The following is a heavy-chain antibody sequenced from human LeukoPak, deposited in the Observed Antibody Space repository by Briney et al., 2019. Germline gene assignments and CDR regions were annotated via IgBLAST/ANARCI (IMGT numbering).Heavy chain of an antibody. V-gene: IGHV3-21*01. CDR1: GFTFTNYG. J-gene: IGHJ3*02. CDR3: ARDRGSGYYLGDDAFDI. Sequence: PGGSLRLSCAASGFTFTNYGMNWVRQAPGKGLEWVSSISSSSSYIYYADSVKGRFTISRDNAKNSLYLQMNSLRAEDTAVYYCARDRGSGYYLGDDAFDIWGQGTMVTVSS. CDR2: ISSSSSYI. D-gene: IGHD3-3*01.